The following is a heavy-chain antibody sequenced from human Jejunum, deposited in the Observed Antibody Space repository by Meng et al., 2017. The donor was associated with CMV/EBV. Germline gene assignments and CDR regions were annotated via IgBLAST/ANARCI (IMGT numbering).Heavy chain of an antibody. J-gene: IGHJ4*02. D-gene: IGHD5-24*01. CDR1: GFTFSTYI. CDR3: ARGHDGYNYLCDY. Sequence: QVLLVESGGGVVLPGSSLILSCAASGFTFSTYIIHWVRQAPGKGLEWVAVISSDGSNKYYADSVKGRFTISRDNSKNTLYLQMNSLRAEATAVYYCARGHDGYNYLCDYWGQGTLVTVSS. CDR2: ISSDGSNK. V-gene: IGHV3-30-3*01.